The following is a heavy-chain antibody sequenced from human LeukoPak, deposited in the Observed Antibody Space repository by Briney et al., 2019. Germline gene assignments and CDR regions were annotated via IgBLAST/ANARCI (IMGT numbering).Heavy chain of an antibody. D-gene: IGHD3-22*01. J-gene: IGHJ3*01. V-gene: IGHV3-53*01. Sequence: PGGSLRLSCAASGFTVSNNYMSWVRQAPGRGLEWVSVIYSGGTIYYADSVKGRFTISRDNSKNTLFPQMNSLRAEDTAVYYCARGLYDDNGGFWGQGTMVTVSS. CDR1: GFTVSNNY. CDR3: ARGLYDDNGGF. CDR2: IYSGGTI.